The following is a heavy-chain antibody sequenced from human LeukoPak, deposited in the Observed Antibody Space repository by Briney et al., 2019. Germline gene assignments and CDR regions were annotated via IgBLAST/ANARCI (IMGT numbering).Heavy chain of an antibody. CDR2: INPNSGGT. CDR3: ARGSYDSSDFEYFHH. CDR1: GYTFTDYY. Sequence: ASAKVSCKASGYTFTDYYIHWVRQAPGQGLEWMGWINPNSGGTNYAQKFQGRVTMTRDTSIGTAYMELNRLRSDDTAVYYCARGSYDSSDFEYFHHWGQGTLVTVSS. J-gene: IGHJ1*01. V-gene: IGHV1-2*02. D-gene: IGHD3-22*01.